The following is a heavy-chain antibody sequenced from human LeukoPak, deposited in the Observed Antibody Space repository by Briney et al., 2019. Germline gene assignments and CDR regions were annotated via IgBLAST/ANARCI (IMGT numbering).Heavy chain of an antibody. CDR3: ARTQWELDAFDI. CDR1: GFTFSSYG. CDR2: IWYDGGNK. V-gene: IGHV3-33*01. J-gene: IGHJ3*02. D-gene: IGHD1-26*01. Sequence: GGSLRLSCAASGFTFSSYGMHWVRQAPGKGLEWVAVIWYDGGNKYYADSVKGRFTISRDNSKNTLYLQMNSLRAEDTAVYYCARTQWELDAFDIWGQGTMVTVSS.